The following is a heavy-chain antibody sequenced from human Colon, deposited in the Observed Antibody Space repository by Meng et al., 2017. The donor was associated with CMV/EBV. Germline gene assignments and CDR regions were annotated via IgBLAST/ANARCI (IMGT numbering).Heavy chain of an antibody. CDR1: GGSFSNYA. CDR3: ARARDRDGLYNFDS. D-gene: IGHD5-24*01. CDR2: IVPIFVTP. J-gene: IGHJ4*02. Sequence: VQSGAEGKKPGSSVKVSCRTSGGSFSNYAVSWVRQAPGQGLEWMGGIVPIFVTPNYAQKFQGRVTVTADESTSTAYMELSSLTSEDTAIYYCARARDRDGLYNFDSWGQGTLVTVFS. V-gene: IGHV1-69*01.